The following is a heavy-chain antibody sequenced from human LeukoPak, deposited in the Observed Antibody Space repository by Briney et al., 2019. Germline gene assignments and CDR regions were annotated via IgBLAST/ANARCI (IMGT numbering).Heavy chain of an antibody. CDR2: IYNSGST. V-gene: IGHV4-59*01. J-gene: IGHJ4*02. CDR1: GGSISSYY. D-gene: IGHD3-10*01. Sequence: SETLSLTCTVSGGSISSYYWNWIRQPPGKGLEWIGYIYNSGSTNNNPSLKSRVTISVDTSKKQFSLKLSSVTAADTAVYYCARGWFGELGIGYWGQGTLVTVSS. CDR3: ARGWFGELGIGY.